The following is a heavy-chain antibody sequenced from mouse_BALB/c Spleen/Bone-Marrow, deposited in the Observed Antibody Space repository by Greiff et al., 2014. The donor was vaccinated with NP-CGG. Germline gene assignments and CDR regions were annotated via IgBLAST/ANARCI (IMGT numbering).Heavy chain of an antibody. CDR3: ARDRRITTATYAMDY. CDR2: ISDGGSYT. J-gene: IGHJ4*01. Sequence: EVQLQESGGGFVKPGGSLKLSCAASGFTFSDYYMYWVRQTPEKRLEWVATISDGGSYTYYPDSVKGRFTISRDNAKNNLYLQMSSLKSEDTAMYYCARDRRITTATYAMDYWGQGTSVTVSS. D-gene: IGHD1-2*01. CDR1: GFTFSDYY. V-gene: IGHV5-4*02.